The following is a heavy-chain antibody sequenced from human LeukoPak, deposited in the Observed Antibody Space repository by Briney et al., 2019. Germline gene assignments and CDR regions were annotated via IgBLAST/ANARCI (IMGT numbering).Heavy chain of an antibody. CDR3: ARARELLRYFDY. CDR1: GFTFSSYW. Sequence: GGSLRPSCAASGFTFSSYWMSWVRQAPGKGLEWVANIKLDGSDKYYVDSVKGRFTISRDNARNSLYLQMNSLRAEDTAVYYCARARELLRYFDYWGQGTLVTVSS. J-gene: IGHJ4*02. CDR2: IKLDGSDK. V-gene: IGHV3-7*01. D-gene: IGHD1-26*01.